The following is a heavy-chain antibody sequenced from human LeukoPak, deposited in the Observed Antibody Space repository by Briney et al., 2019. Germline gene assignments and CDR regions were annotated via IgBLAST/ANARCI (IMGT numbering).Heavy chain of an antibody. J-gene: IGHJ3*02. CDR2: ISGSGGST. Sequence: GGSLRLSCAASGFTFSSYAMSWVRQAPGKGLEWVSAISGSGGSTYYADSVKGRFTISRDNSKNTLYLQMNSLRAEDTAVYYCAKEWFGQYQLPPYQQPLYAFDIWGQGTMVTVSS. V-gene: IGHV3-23*01. D-gene: IGHD2-2*01. CDR1: GFTFSSYA. CDR3: AKEWFGQYQLPPYQQPLYAFDI.